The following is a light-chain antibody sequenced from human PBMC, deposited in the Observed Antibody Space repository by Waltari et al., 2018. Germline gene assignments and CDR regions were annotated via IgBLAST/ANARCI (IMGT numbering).Light chain of an antibody. Sequence: DIQLTQSPSSLSASVGDRVTITCQASQDITDHLNWYQQKPGRAPKLLIFDASTLETGVPSRFRGSGSGTEFTLTISSLQPEDFATYYCQQFDDAPLTVGQGTRLDIK. CDR2: DAS. CDR1: QDITDH. J-gene: IGKJ5*01. V-gene: IGKV1-33*01. CDR3: QQFDDAPLT.